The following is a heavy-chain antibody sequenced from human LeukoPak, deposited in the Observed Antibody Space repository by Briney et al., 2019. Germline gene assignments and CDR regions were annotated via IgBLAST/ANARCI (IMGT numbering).Heavy chain of an antibody. CDR3: VKDGAVAHY. CDR2: ISSNGGST. CDR1: GFTFSSYA. J-gene: IGHJ4*02. Sequence: GGSLRLSCSASGFTFSSYAMHWVRQAPGKGLEYASAISSNGGSTYYADSVKGRFTISRDNSKNTLYLQMSSLRAEDTAVYYCVKDGAVAHYWGQGTLVTVSS. D-gene: IGHD6-19*01. V-gene: IGHV3-64D*06.